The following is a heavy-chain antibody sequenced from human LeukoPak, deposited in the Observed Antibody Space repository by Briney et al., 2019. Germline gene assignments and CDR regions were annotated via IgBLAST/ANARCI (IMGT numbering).Heavy chain of an antibody. CDR3: AKDRGDTHNAGYFVY. CDR1: GDSISSGRFY. D-gene: IGHD2-2*02. CDR2: IHTSGGT. J-gene: IGHJ4*02. V-gene: IGHV4-61*02. Sequence: SQTLSLTCTVSGDSISSGRFYWRWLRQSAEKGLEWLGRIHTSGGTDYNPSLKSRVTVSVDKSKKQFSLKLNSVTAADTAVYYCAKDRGDTHNAGYFVYWGQGTLVTVSS.